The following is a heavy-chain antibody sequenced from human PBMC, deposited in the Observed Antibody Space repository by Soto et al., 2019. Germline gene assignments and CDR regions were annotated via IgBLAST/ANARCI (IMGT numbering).Heavy chain of an antibody. CDR1: GGTFSSYA. J-gene: IGHJ6*02. V-gene: IGHV1-69*13. D-gene: IGHD1-7*01. CDR3: ARETATGTYYYGMDV. Sequence: AAVKVSFKASGGTFSSYAISWVRQAPGQGIEWMGGIIPIFGTANYAQQFEGRVKITADESTSTAYMELSSLRYEDTAVYYCARETATGTYYYGMDVWGQGTTVTVSS. CDR2: IIPIFGTA.